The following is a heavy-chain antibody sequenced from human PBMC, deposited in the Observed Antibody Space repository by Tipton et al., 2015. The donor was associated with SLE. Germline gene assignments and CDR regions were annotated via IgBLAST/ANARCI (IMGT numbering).Heavy chain of an antibody. V-gene: IGHV3-7*01. D-gene: IGHD3/OR15-3a*01. J-gene: IGHJ4*02. Sequence: SLRLSCAASGFNFNEYWMSWVRQAPGKGLEWVANVKQDGSEKYYVDSAKGRFTISRDNAKNSLFLQMNSLRAEDTAVYYWAKEMIVGSRDYLDHWGQGTLVSVSS. CDR2: VKQDGSEK. CDR3: AKEMIVGSRDYLDH. CDR1: GFNFNEYW.